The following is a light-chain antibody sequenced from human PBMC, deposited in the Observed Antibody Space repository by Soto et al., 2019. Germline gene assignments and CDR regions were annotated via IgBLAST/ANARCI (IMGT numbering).Light chain of an antibody. Sequence: QSVLTQPPSVSGAPGQRVTISCTGSSSNIGAGYDVHWYQQIPGTAPKLLIYVNNNRPSGVPDRFSGSKSGTSASLAITGLQAEDEADYYCQSFDSSLSVVVFGGGTKLTVL. J-gene: IGLJ2*01. CDR2: VNN. CDR3: QSFDSSLSVVV. V-gene: IGLV1-40*01. CDR1: SSNIGAGYD.